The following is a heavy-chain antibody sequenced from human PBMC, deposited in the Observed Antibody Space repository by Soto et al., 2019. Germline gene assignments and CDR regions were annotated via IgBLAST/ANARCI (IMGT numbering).Heavy chain of an antibody. Sequence: PSETLSLTCTVSGGSISSGGYYWSWIRQHPGKGLEWIGYIYYSGSTYCNPSLKSRVTISVDTSKNQFSLKLSSVTAADTAVYYCARGNPRYYYDSSGYYYPYNWFDPWGQGTLVTVSS. CDR3: ARGNPRYYYDSSGYYYPYNWFDP. D-gene: IGHD3-22*01. V-gene: IGHV4-31*03. CDR1: GGSISSGGYY. J-gene: IGHJ5*02. CDR2: IYYSGST.